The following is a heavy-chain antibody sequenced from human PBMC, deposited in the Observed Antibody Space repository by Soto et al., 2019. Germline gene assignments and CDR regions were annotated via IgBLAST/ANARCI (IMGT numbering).Heavy chain of an antibody. J-gene: IGHJ3*02. CDR2: IYPGDSDT. V-gene: IGHV5-51*01. D-gene: IGHD6-6*01. Sequence: KVSCKGSGYSFTSYWIGWVRQMPGKGLEWMGIIYPGDSDTRYSPSFQGQVTISADKSISTAYLQWSSLKASDTAMYYCASSPGSAYDAFDIWGQGTMVTVSS. CDR1: GYSFTSYW. CDR3: ASSPGSAYDAFDI.